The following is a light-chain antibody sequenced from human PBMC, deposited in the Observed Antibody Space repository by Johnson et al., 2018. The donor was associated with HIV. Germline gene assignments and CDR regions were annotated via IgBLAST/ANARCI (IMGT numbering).Light chain of an antibody. CDR2: ENN. CDR1: SSDMGNYA. CDR3: GTGDNSLNTGGV. J-gene: IGLJ1*01. V-gene: IGLV1-51*02. Sequence: QSVLTQPPSVSAAPGQKVTISCSGSSSDMGNYAVSWYQQLPGTAPKLLIYENNKRPSGIPDRFSGSKSGTSATLGITGLPPGDEADYYCGTGDNSLNTGGVFGAGTKVTVL.